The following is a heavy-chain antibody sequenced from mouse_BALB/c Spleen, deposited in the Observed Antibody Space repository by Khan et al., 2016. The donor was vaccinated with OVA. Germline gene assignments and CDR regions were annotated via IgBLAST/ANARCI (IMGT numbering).Heavy chain of an antibody. D-gene: IGHD4-1*01. Sequence: EVELVESGGGLVKAGGSLKLSCAVSGFTFSRYAMSWVRQTPEKRLEWVASISSGGSTYYPASVKGRFTISRDNARSILYLQMSSLRSEDTAMYYFGRGWVDYWGQGTSVTVSS. CDR1: GFTFSRYA. CDR2: ISSGGST. CDR3: GRGWVDY. V-gene: IGHV5-6-5*01. J-gene: IGHJ4*01.